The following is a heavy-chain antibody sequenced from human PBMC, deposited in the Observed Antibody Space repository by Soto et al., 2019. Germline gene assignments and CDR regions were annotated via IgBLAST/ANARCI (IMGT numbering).Heavy chain of an antibody. V-gene: IGHV2-5*02. CDR2: IYWDDDK. Sequence: QITLKESGPTLVKPTQTLTLTCTFSGFSLSTSGVGVGWIRQPPGKALEWLALIYWDDDKRYSPSLKSRLTTTTATSKNPVVLTMPNMAPVDTATYYCAHVVVPAARDAFAIWGQGTMVTVSS. CDR1: GFSLSTSGVG. CDR3: AHVVVPAARDAFAI. D-gene: IGHD2-2*01. J-gene: IGHJ3*02.